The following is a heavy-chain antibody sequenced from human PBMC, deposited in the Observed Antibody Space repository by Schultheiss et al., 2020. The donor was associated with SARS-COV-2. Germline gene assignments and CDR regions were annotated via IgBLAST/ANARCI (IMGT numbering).Heavy chain of an antibody. CDR3: AKGRFGMTTVTPGYMDV. D-gene: IGHD4-17*01. CDR2: ISGSGGST. CDR1: GFTFSSYS. J-gene: IGHJ6*03. Sequence: GGSLRLSCAASGFTFSSYSMNWVRQAPGQGLEWVSAISGSGGSTYYADSVKGRFTISRDNSKNTLYLQMNSLRAEDTAVYYCAKGRFGMTTVTPGYMDVWGKGTTVTVSS. V-gene: IGHV3-23*01.